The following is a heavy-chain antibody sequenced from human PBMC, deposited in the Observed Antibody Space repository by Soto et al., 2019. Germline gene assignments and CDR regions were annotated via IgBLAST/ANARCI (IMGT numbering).Heavy chain of an antibody. J-gene: IGHJ5*02. CDR2: LYYSGST. Sequence: AETLSLTCTVSGGSVISRNYYFICIRQPPGKGLEWIGYLYYSGSTNYNPSLKSRVTTSADASKNQFSLKLSSVTAADTAVYYCARGWLPSPNLRFDPWGQGILVTVSS. V-gene: IGHV4-61*01. CDR1: GGSVISRNYY. CDR3: ARGWLPSPNLRFDP. D-gene: IGHD3-22*01.